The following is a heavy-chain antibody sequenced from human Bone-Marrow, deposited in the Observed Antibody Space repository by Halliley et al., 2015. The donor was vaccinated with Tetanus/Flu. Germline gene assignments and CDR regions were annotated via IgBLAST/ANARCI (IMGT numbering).Heavy chain of an antibody. J-gene: IGHJ3*01. Sequence: SYISNSGYTNNNADSGKGRFTISRDNARNSLFLQMNSLRAEDTAVYYCAREYSSSSGRGFDFWGQGTMVTVSS. D-gene: IGHD6-6*01. V-gene: IGHV3-48*03. CDR3: AREYSSSSGRGFDF. CDR2: ISNSGYTN.